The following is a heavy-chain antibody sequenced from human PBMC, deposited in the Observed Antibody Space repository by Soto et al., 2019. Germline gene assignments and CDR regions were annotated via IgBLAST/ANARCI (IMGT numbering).Heavy chain of an antibody. CDR1: GLTVSNNS. CDR2: TFSGGST. V-gene: IGHV3-66*01. D-gene: IGHD6-25*01. Sequence: EVQLVESGGGLVQPGGSLRVSCAASGLTVSNNSMNWVRQAPGKGLEWVSITFSGGSTYYADSLKGRFTISSDNSKNTLNLQMNSLTAEDTAVYYCARAGVYSSANMDVWGKGATVTVSS. CDR3: ARAGVYSSANMDV. J-gene: IGHJ6*03.